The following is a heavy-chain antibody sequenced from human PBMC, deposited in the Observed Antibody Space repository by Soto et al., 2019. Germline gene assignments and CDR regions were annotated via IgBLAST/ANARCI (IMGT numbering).Heavy chain of an antibody. D-gene: IGHD2-2*01. V-gene: IGHV3-33*01. Sequence: QMQLVESGGGVVQPGRSLRLSCAASGFTFRSYGIHWVRQAPGKGLEWVALIWFDGSKKYYVDSVKGRFAVSRYNSKNTLYLQMNSLRVEDTAVYYCARDRLVPYGYGMDVWGQGTKVTVSS. CDR1: GFTFRSYG. J-gene: IGHJ6*02. CDR3: ARDRLVPYGYGMDV. CDR2: IWFDGSKK.